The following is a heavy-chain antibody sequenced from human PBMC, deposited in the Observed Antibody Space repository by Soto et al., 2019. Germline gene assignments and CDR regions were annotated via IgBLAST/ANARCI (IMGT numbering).Heavy chain of an antibody. CDR1: GYTFLDYG. J-gene: IGHJ4*02. CDR2: IGAYTGDT. V-gene: IGHV1-18*01. CDR3: ARALLGSTHDF. Sequence: QVQVVQSGAEVKKPGASVKVSCEPSGYTFLDYGVTWVRQAPGQGLEWMGWIGAYTGDTKYAQKFQGRDTMTTDTPASTAYMELRSLRSDDTAVYYCARALLGSTHDFWGQGTLVTVSS. D-gene: IGHD3-10*01.